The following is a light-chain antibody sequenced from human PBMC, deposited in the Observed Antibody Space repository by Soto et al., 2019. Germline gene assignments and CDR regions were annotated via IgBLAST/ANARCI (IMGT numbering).Light chain of an antibody. CDR1: QSVSSN. CDR3: QQDNNWPYT. CDR2: GAS. V-gene: IGKV3-15*01. J-gene: IGKJ2*01. Sequence: EIVMTQSPATLSVSPGERAALSCRASQSVSSNFAWYQQKPGQAPRLLIYGASTRATGSPARFSGSGSRTECTLTISSLQSEDFAVYDCQQDNNWPYTFGQGTKLEI.